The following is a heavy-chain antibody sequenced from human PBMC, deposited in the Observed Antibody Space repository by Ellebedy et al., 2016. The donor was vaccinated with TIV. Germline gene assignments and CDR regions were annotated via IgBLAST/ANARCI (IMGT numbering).Heavy chain of an antibody. J-gene: IGHJ5*02. D-gene: IGHD2-21*01. V-gene: IGHV3-23*01. CDR1: GFTFSRYA. CDR2: IFGSGGGI. CDR3: AKDRGAITYCFDP. Sequence: LSLTCAASGFTFSRYAMSWVRQAPGKGLEWVSGIFGSGGGISYADSVKGRFTISRDNSKNTLYLQMNSLRAEDTAVYYCAKDRGAITYCFDPWGQGTLVTVSS.